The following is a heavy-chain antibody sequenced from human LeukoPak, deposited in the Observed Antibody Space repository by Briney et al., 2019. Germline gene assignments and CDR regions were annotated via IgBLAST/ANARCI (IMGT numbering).Heavy chain of an antibody. Sequence: GGSLRLSCAASGFTFDDYAMHWVRQVPGKGLEWVSGISWNSGRIDYADSVKGRFTISRDNAKNSLYLRMNSLRADDTALYYCAKGLGGYNYYALDVWGQGTTVTVSS. D-gene: IGHD3-16*01. CDR1: GFTFDDYA. J-gene: IGHJ6*02. CDR2: ISWNSGRI. CDR3: AKGLGGYNYYALDV. V-gene: IGHV3-9*01.